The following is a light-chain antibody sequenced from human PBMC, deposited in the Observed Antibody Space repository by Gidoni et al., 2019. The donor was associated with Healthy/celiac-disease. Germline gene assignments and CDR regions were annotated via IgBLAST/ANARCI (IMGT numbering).Light chain of an antibody. CDR1: QHISSW. CDR2: DAS. J-gene: IGKJ3*01. V-gene: IGKV1-5*01. Sequence: DLHMPQSPSPLSASVGARVTITCRASQHISSWLAWYQQKPGKAPKLLIEDASSLESGIPSRFSGSGYGTEFTLTISSLQTDDCATYYCQQYKSYSFTFGPETKVEIK. CDR3: QQYKSYSFT.